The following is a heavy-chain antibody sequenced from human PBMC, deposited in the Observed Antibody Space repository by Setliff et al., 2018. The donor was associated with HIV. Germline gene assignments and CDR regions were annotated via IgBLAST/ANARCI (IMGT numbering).Heavy chain of an antibody. CDR3: ARPHSSSYSWGIDS. CDR2: ISSGGTT. V-gene: IGHV3-53*01. Sequence: PGGSLRLSCAVSTFTVSLNYMIWVRQAPGKGLECVSFISSGGTTSYADSVKGRFTISRDSSRNTLYLQMNSLRAEDTAAYYCARPHSSSYSWGIDSWGQGTLVTVSS. J-gene: IGHJ5*01. D-gene: IGHD3-22*01. CDR1: TFTVSLNY.